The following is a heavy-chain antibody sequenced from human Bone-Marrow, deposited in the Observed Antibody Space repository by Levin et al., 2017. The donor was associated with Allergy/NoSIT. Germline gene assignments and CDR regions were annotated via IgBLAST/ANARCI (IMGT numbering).Heavy chain of an antibody. V-gene: IGHV5-51*01. CDR3: AGHKDPQGWYDTSGYYGTFDF. J-gene: IGHJ4*02. CDR1: GYSFTTYW. CDR2: IYPGDSGT. Sequence: GASVKVSCKGSGYSFTTYWIAWVRQMPGKGLEWMGIIYPGDSGTRYSPSFQGQVTISADKSISSAYLQWSSLKASDTAMYYCAGHKDPQGWYDTSGYYGTFDFWGQGTLVTVAS. D-gene: IGHD3-22*01.